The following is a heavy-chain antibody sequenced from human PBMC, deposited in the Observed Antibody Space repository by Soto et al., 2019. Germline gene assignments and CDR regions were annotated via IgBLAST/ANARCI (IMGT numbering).Heavy chain of an antibody. J-gene: IGHJ6*02. CDR3: AAWGGKVIMPYYYGMDV. CDR1: GFTFSSYA. D-gene: IGHD3-3*01. V-gene: IGHV3-23*01. CDR2: ISGSGGST. Sequence: GGSLRLSCAASGFTFSSYAMSWVRQAPGKGLEWVSAISGSGGSTYYADSVKGRFTISRDNSKNTLYLQMNSLRAEDTAVYYCAAWGGKVIMPYYYGMDVWGQGTTVTVSS.